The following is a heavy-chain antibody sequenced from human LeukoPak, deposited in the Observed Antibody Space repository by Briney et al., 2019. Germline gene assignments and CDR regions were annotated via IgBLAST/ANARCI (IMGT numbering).Heavy chain of an antibody. CDR1: GGTLSTYG. D-gene: IGHD6-6*01. CDR3: ARLAARAPPYYYYMDV. V-gene: IGHV1-69*05. J-gene: IGHJ6*03. CDR2: IIPIYRTG. Sequence: ASVTVSCKPSGGTLSTYGFTWVRQAPGQGLEWMGGIIPIYRTGNNAQKFQGRLTITTDESTSTVYMELSSLRYEDTAVYYCARLAARAPPYYYYMDVWGEGTTVTVSS.